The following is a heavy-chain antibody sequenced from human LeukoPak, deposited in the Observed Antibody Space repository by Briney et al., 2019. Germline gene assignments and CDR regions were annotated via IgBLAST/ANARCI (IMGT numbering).Heavy chain of an antibody. CDR1: GFTFSSSW. CDR2: INGDGSST. D-gene: IGHD5-18*01. J-gene: IGHJ4*02. CDR3: ARDPPTGYSYGYGDY. V-gene: IGHV3-74*01. Sequence: PGGSLRLSCAASGFTFSSSWMHWVRQCPEKGLVWVARINGDGSSTSFADSVKGRFIISRDNAKSTVYLQMNSLRAEDTAVYYCARDPPTGYSYGYGDYWGQGTLVTVSS.